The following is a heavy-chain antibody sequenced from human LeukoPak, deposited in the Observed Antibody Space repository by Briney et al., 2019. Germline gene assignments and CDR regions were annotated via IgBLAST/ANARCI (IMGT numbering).Heavy chain of an antibody. V-gene: IGHV4-30-4*01. CDR3: AREQLVGSRYFDY. Sequence: SETLSLTCTVSGGTISGGDFYWSWIRQSPGRGLEWIGYIYYSGSTYYNPSLKSRVTISVDTSKNQFSLNLSSVTAADTAMYYCAREQLVGSRYFDYWGQGTLVTVSS. CDR1: GGTISGGDFY. D-gene: IGHD6-6*01. CDR2: IYYSGST. J-gene: IGHJ4*02.